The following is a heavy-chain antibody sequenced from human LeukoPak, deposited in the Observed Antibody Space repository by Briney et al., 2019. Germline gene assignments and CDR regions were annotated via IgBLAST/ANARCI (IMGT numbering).Heavy chain of an antibody. CDR3: ARHYDILTGTFPYY. CDR2: IRQDGNEK. V-gene: IGHV3-7*03. Sequence: GGSLRLSCAASGFTFSNHWMSWVRQAPGKGLEWVANIRQDGNEKYYVGSVRGRFTISRDNAKNSLYLQMNSLRAEDTAVYYCARHYDILTGTFPYYWGQGTLVTVSS. D-gene: IGHD3-9*01. CDR1: GFTFSNHW. J-gene: IGHJ4*02.